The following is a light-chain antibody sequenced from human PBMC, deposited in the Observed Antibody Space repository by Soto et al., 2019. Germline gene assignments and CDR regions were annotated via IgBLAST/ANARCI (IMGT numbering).Light chain of an antibody. Sequence: QSALTQPASVSGSPGQSITISCTGTSSDFGGYTYVSWYQQHPGKAPKLMIFDATSRPSGVSNRFSGSKSDNTASLTIAGLQAEYEADYYCSSYTSTSTYVFGPGTKVTVL. J-gene: IGLJ1*01. CDR3: SSYTSTSTYV. CDR1: SSDFGGYTY. V-gene: IGLV2-14*03. CDR2: DAT.